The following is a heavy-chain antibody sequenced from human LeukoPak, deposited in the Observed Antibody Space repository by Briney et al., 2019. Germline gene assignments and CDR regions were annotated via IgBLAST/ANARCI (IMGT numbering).Heavy chain of an antibody. CDR1: GFTFSTYA. V-gene: IGHV3-23*01. CDR3: AKAASGNWNDVSDY. CDR2: INGRGVST. D-gene: IGHD1-20*01. J-gene: IGHJ4*02. Sequence: PGGSLRLSCAASGFTFSTYAMSWVRQAPGKGLEWVSAINGRGVSTSYADSVRGRFTISRDNSKNTLYLQMNSLRAEDTAVYYCAKAASGNWNDVSDYWGQGTLVTVSS.